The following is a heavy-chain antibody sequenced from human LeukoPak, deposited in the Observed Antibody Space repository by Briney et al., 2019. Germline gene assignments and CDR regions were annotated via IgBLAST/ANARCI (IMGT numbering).Heavy chain of an antibody. V-gene: IGHV1-24*01. CDR2: FDPADGEI. CDR1: GYSLTELS. J-gene: IGHJ4*02. D-gene: IGHD2-21*02. CDR3: TTSLPHVVDVTTSDGGN. Sequence: ASVKVSCKVSGYSLTELSIQWVRQAPGKGLEWMGGFDPADGEIIYAQKFQGRVTTTEDTSTDTAQMELSSLRSEDTAVYYCTTSLPHVVDVTTSDGGNWGQGTLVTVSS.